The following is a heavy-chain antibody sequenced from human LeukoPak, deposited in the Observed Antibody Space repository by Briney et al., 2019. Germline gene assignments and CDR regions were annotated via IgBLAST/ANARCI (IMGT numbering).Heavy chain of an antibody. CDR3: ARRMLENRDAFDI. Sequence: GGSLRLSCAASGFTFSNYSMNWVRQAPGKGLEWVSSIISSASYICYADSVKGRFTISRDNAKNSLYLQMNSLRAEDTAVYYCARRMLENRDAFDIWGQGTMVTVSS. J-gene: IGHJ3*02. CDR2: IISSASYI. V-gene: IGHV3-21*01. D-gene: IGHD1-1*01. CDR1: GFTFSNYS.